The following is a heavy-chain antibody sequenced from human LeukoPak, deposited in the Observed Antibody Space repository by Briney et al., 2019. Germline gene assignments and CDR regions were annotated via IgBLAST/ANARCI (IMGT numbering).Heavy chain of an antibody. CDR2: ISAYNGNT. V-gene: IGHV1-18*01. J-gene: IGHJ4*02. CDR1: GYTFTSYG. CDR3: ARESTRFLQLSYFDY. Sequence: ASVKVSCKASGYTFTSYGISWVRQAPGQGLEWMGWISAYNGNTNYAQKLQGRVTMTTDTSTSTAYMELRSLRSEDTAVYYCARESTRFLQLSYFDYWGQGTLVTVSS. D-gene: IGHD5-24*01.